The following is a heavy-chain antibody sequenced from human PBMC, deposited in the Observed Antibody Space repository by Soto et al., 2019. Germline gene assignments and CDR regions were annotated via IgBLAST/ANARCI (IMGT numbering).Heavy chain of an antibody. D-gene: IGHD3-22*01. J-gene: IGHJ4*02. V-gene: IGHV3-48*02. Sequence: PGGSLRLSCAASGFTFSSYSMNWVRQAPGKGLEWVSYISSSSSTTYYADSVKGRFTISRENAKNSLYMQMNSLRDEETAVYYCARDVYYDSSGYTYPFDYWGQGNIVTVSS. CDR2: ISSSSSTT. CDR3: ARDVYYDSSGYTYPFDY. CDR1: GFTFSSYS.